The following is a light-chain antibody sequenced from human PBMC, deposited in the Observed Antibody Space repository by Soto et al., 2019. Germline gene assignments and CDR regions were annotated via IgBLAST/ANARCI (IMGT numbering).Light chain of an antibody. CDR2: EAS. V-gene: IGKV1-5*03. CDR1: QSISSW. J-gene: IGKJ1*01. CDR3: QHYKESST. Sequence: DIQMTQSPSTLSASVGDRVTITCRASQSISSWLAWYQQKPGKAPKLLIYEASSSEIGVPPRFSGSGFRTEFTLTISRLPPDDFATYHCQHYKESSTFGQGTRLEIK.